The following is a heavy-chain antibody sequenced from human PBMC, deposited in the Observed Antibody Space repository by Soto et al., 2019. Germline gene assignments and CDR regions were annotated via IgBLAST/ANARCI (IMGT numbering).Heavy chain of an antibody. Sequence: QVQLVESGGDLVKPGGSLRLSCAASGFPFSDYYMSWIRQAPGKGLEWVSSIGSSSSYTNYADSVKGRFTISRDNAKNSLYLQMNSLRAEDTAVYYCARRRPGGYYNYWGQGTLVTVSA. V-gene: IGHV3-11*05. D-gene: IGHD3-22*01. CDR3: ARRRPGGYYNY. CDR2: IGSSSSYT. J-gene: IGHJ4*02. CDR1: GFPFSDYY.